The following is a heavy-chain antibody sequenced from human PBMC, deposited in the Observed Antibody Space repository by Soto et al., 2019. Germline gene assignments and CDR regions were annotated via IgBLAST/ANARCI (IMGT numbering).Heavy chain of an antibody. Sequence: EVELVESGGGLVQPGGSLRLSCAVSGFTFSDHFMDWVRQAPGKGLEWVGRSRNKANSYTTEYAASVKGRFTISRDDSKNSLYLQMNSLKTEDTAVYYCALPYFYAFDFWGQGTMVTVSS. D-gene: IGHD3-10*01. J-gene: IGHJ3*01. CDR1: GFTFSDHF. V-gene: IGHV3-72*01. CDR3: ALPYFYAFDF. CDR2: SRNKANSYTT.